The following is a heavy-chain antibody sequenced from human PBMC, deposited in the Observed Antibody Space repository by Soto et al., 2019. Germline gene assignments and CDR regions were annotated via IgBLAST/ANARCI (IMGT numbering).Heavy chain of an antibody. CDR2: ISGSGGST. D-gene: IGHD6-13*01. CDR1: GLTFTTYT. V-gene: IGHV3-23*01. Sequence: GGSLRLSCGAAGLTFTTYTMNWVRQAPGKGLEWVSAISGSGGSTYYADSVKGRFTISRDNSKNTLYLQMNSLRAEDTAVYYCAKDRYSSSWYYFDYWGQGTLVTVSS. J-gene: IGHJ4*02. CDR3: AKDRYSSSWYYFDY.